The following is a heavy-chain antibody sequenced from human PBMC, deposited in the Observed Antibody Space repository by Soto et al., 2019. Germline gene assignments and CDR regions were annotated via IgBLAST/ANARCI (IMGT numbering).Heavy chain of an antibody. CDR1: GFTFSSYA. V-gene: IGHV3-23*01. Sequence: GGSRRLSCGDSGFTFSSYAMSWVRQAPGKGLEWVSAISGSGGSTYYADSVKGRLTISRDNSKNTLYLQMNSLRAEDTAVYYCAKDPSPPDPQGRTGHVGNWFDPWGQGTLVTVSS. CDR2: ISGSGGST. J-gene: IGHJ5*02. CDR3: AKDPSPPDPQGRTGHVGNWFDP. D-gene: IGHD1-1*01.